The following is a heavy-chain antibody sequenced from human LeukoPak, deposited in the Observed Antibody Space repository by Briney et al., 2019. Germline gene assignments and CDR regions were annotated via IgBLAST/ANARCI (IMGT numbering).Heavy chain of an antibody. CDR3: ATDRLTEGSSGDY. Sequence: ASVKVSCKASGYTFTINAINWVRQAPGQGLEWMGWINTNTGHPTYVQGFTGRFVFSLDTSVSTAYLQISSLKAEDTAVYYCATDRLTEGSSGDYWGQGTLVTVSS. V-gene: IGHV7-4-1*02. D-gene: IGHD6-19*01. CDR1: GYTFTINA. CDR2: INTNTGHP. J-gene: IGHJ4*02.